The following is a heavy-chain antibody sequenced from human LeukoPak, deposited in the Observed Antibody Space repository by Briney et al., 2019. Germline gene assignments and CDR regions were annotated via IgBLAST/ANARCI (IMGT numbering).Heavy chain of an antibody. J-gene: IGHJ4*02. CDR3: ARYSGSYDY. V-gene: IGHV3-64*01. CDR2: ISSNGGST. Sequence: PGGSLGLSCAASGFTFSSYAMHWVRQAPGKGLEYVSAISSNGGSTYYANSVKGRFTISRDNSKNTLYLQMGSLRAEDMAVYYCARYSGSYDYWGQGTLVTVSS. CDR1: GFTFSSYA. D-gene: IGHD1-26*01.